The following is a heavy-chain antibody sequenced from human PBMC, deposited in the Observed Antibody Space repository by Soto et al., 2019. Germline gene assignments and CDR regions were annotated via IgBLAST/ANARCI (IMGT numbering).Heavy chain of an antibody. CDR1: GYTFSHYW. CDR3: SYDTFDDKDF. J-gene: IGHJ4*02. Sequence: EVQLVESGGDLVQPGGSLRLSCAASGYTFSHYWMHWVRQAPGKGLVWVSRVTPDGTITTYADSVKGRFTISRDNAKNTLYLQMNSLGVEDTALYYCSYDTFDDKDFWGQATPVTVSS. CDR2: VTPDGTIT. V-gene: IGHV3-74*01. D-gene: IGHD3-9*01.